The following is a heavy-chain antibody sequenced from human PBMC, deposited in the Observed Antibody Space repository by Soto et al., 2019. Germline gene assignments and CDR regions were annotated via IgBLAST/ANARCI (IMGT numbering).Heavy chain of an antibody. CDR3: AGTVFGGASYAFDI. CDR2: ISSSSSYI. V-gene: IGHV3-21*01. CDR1: GFTFSSYS. D-gene: IGHD3-16*01. J-gene: IGHJ3*02. Sequence: EVQLVESGGGLVKPGGSLRLSCAASGFTFSSYSINWVRQAPGKGLEWVSSISSSSSYIYYADSVKGRFTISRDNAKNSLYLQMNSLRAEDTAVYYCAGTVFGGASYAFDIWGQGTMVTVSS.